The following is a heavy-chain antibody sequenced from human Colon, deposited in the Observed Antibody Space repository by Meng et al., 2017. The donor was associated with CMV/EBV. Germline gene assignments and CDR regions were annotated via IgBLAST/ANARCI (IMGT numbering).Heavy chain of an antibody. CDR2: INAGNGNT. CDR3: ARDGGWELPFSIDP. Sequence: KPCGNTFTYYAIHWVRQAPGQGLAWVGRINAGNGNTDYSPTFQDRLTFSRDTSADTAYMELRSLTSEDTAVYYCARDGGWELPFSIDPWGQGTLVTVSS. D-gene: IGHD1-26*01. CDR1: GNTFTYYA. J-gene: IGHJ5*02. V-gene: IGHV1-3*01.